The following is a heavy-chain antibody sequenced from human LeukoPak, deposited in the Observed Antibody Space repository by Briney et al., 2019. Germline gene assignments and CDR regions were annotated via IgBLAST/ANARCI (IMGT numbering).Heavy chain of an antibody. CDR3: ARDPAVTNGGGNFFDY. CDR1: GYTFTSYG. J-gene: IGHJ4*02. D-gene: IGHD4-17*01. V-gene: IGHV1-18*01. CDR2: MNADNDNA. Sequence: ASVKVSCKASGYTFTSYGISWVRQAPGQGREWMGWMNADNDNANYAQKFQGRVTMTTDTPTSTAYMELRNLRSDDTAVYYCARDPAVTNGGGNFFDYWGQGTLVTVSS.